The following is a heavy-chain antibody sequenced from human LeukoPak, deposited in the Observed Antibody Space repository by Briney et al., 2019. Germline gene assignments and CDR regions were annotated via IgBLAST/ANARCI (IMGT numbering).Heavy chain of an antibody. D-gene: IGHD1-7*01. CDR3: ARSITGTTDFDY. CDR1: GFTFSNYA. CDR2: ISYDGSNK. V-gene: IGHV3-30*01. Sequence: GGSLRLSCAASGFTFSNYAMHWVRQVPGKGLEWVAVISYDGSNKDYADSVKGRFTISRDNSKNTLYLQMNSLRPEDTAVYYCARSITGTTDFDYCGQGTLVTVSS. J-gene: IGHJ4*02.